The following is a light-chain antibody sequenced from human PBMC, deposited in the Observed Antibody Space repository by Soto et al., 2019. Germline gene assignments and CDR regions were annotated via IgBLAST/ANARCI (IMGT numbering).Light chain of an antibody. CDR1: QSISSSY. Sequence: EIVLTQSPGTLSLSPGERGTLSCRASQSISSSYLAWYQQKPGQAPRLLISDSSNRATGIPARFSGSGSGTDFTLTISGLEPDDFALYFCQQRADWPITFGPGTKVDIK. J-gene: IGKJ3*01. CDR3: QQRADWPIT. V-gene: IGKV3D-20*02. CDR2: DSS.